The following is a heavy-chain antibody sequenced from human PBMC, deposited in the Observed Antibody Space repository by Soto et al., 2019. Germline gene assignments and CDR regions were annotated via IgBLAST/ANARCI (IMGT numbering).Heavy chain of an antibody. Sequence: QLQLQESGPGLVKPSETLSLTCTVSGGSISSSSYYWGWIRQPPGKGLEWIGNIYYSGSAYYNPSLRSRVTISVDMSKNNFALKLSFVTAADKAVDYCASRGVSGPVEYWGQGTLITDS. J-gene: IGHJ4*02. CDR2: IYYSGSA. CDR1: GGSISSSSYY. V-gene: IGHV4-39*02. CDR3: ASRGVSGPVEY. D-gene: IGHD3-10*01.